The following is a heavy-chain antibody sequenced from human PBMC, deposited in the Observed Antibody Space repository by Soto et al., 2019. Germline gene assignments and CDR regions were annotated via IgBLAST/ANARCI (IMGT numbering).Heavy chain of an antibody. V-gene: IGHV5-51*01. J-gene: IGHJ6*02. CDR2: INPDDSDT. CDR1: CYSFTNYW. CDR3: SRVRRENPYFFYYGMDV. D-gene: IGHD3-3*01. Sequence: PGASPKISCQGSCYSFTNYWIGWVRQMPGKGLERMGIINPDDSDTRYSPSFQGQVIISADKSISTAYLQWSTLKASDTAMYYCSRVRRENPYFFYYGMDVWGQGTTVTVSS.